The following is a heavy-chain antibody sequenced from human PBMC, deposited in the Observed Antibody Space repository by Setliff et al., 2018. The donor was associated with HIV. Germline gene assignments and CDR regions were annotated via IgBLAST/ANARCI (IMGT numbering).Heavy chain of an antibody. CDR1: GLSLDTAGMC. CDR3: ARTPYFYDSGSYLSHYYFNF. CDR2: IDWDNYK. J-gene: IGHJ4*02. Sequence: GSGPTLVNPTETLTLTCTFSGLSLDTAGMCVNWIRQPPGKALEWLARIDWDNYKMFSTSLRTRLTISKDTSRNQVVLTMTNVGPVDTATYFCARTPYFYDSGSYLSHYYFNFWGPGTTVTVSS. D-gene: IGHD3-10*01. V-gene: IGHV2-70*17.